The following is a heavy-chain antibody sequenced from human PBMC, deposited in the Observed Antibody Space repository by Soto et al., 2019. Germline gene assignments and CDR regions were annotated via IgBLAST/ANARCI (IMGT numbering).Heavy chain of an antibody. Sequence: QLQLQDSGSGLVKPSQTLSLTSAVSGGSITRGGNPWSWIRHPPGKGLEWIGYIYHSGSPYYNPSLKSRVTISVDRSKNQFSLKLSSVTAADTAVYYCARVPSPWGQGTLVTVSS. CDR3: ARVPSP. V-gene: IGHV4-30-2*01. CDR1: GGSITRGGNP. J-gene: IGHJ5*02. CDR2: IYHSGSP.